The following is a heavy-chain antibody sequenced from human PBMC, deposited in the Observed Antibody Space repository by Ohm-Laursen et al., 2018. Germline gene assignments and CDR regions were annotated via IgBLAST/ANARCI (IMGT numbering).Heavy chain of an antibody. J-gene: IGHJ4*02. Sequence: SLRLSCAAPGFTFSSYAMSWVRQAPGKGLEWVSAISGSGGSTYYADSVKGRFTISRDNSKNTLYLQMSSLRAEDTAVYYCAKDADYYGSGSSDYWGQGTLVTVSS. CDR3: AKDADYYGSGSSDY. CDR2: ISGSGGST. CDR1: GFTFSSYA. D-gene: IGHD3-10*01. V-gene: IGHV3-23*01.